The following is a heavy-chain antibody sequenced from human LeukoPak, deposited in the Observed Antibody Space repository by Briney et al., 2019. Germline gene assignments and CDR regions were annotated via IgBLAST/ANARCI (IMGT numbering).Heavy chain of an antibody. CDR1: GFSVSSNY. V-gene: IGHV3-53*01. J-gene: IGHJ4*02. Sequence: GGSLRLSCAASGFSVSSNYMSWVRQAPGMGLERVSVIYSGGYTYYADSVKGRFTISRDNSKNTLYLEMNSLRAEDTAIYYCAKNTGGLPTGWGQGTLVTVSS. CDR3: AKNTGGLPTG. CDR2: IYSGGYT. D-gene: IGHD2-8*02.